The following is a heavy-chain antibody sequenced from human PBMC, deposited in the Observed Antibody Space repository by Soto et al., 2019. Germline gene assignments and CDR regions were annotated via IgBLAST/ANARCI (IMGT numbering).Heavy chain of an antibody. CDR1: GGTFSSYT. J-gene: IGHJ4*02. V-gene: IGHV1-69*02. CDR3: ARGLHYDSISLDDY. Sequence: QVQLVQSGAEVKKPWSSVKVSCKASGGTFSSYTISWVRQAPGQGLEWMGRIIPILGIANYAQKFQGRVTITADKSTSTAYMELSSLRSEDTAVYYCARGLHYDSISLDDYWGQGTLVTVSS. D-gene: IGHD3-22*01. CDR2: IIPILGIA.